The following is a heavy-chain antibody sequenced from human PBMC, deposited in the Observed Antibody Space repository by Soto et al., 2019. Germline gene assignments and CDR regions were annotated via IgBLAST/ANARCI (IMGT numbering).Heavy chain of an antibody. CDR1: GFTFSSYA. CDR2: ISYDGSNK. J-gene: IGHJ6*02. D-gene: IGHD3-3*01. Sequence: PGGSLRLSCAASGFTFSSYAMHWVRQAPGKGLEWVAVISYDGSNKYYADSVKGRFTISRDNSKNTLYLQMNSLRAEDTAVYYCARGAYYDFWSGYYLPYYYYYGMDVWGQGT. V-gene: IGHV3-30-3*01. CDR3: ARGAYYDFWSGYYLPYYYYYGMDV.